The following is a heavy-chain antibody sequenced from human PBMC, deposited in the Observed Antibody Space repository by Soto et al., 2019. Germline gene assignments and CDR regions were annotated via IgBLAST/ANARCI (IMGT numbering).Heavy chain of an antibody. J-gene: IGHJ4*02. Sequence: EVQLVESGGGLVKPGGSLRLSCAASGFTFSNAWMSWVRQAPGKGLEWVGRIKSKTDGGTTDYAAPVKGRFTISRDDSKNTLYLQMNSLKTEDTAVYYCTADYGSGTPPVWGQGTLVTVSS. V-gene: IGHV3-15*01. CDR3: TADYGSGTPPV. D-gene: IGHD3-10*01. CDR1: GFTFSNAW. CDR2: IKSKTDGGTT.